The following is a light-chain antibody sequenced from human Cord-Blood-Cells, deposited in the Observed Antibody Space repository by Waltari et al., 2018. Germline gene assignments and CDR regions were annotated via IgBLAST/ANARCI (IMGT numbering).Light chain of an antibody. V-gene: IGLV1-36*01. CDR1: SSNIGNNA. J-gene: IGLJ3*02. Sequence: QSVLTQPPSVSEAPRQRVTISCSGSSSNIGNNAVNWYQQLPGKAPKLLIYYDVLLPSGCSDRSSGSKSGTSASLAISGLQSEDEADYYCAAWDDSLNGWVFGGGTKLTVL. CDR2: YDV. CDR3: AAWDDSLNGWV.